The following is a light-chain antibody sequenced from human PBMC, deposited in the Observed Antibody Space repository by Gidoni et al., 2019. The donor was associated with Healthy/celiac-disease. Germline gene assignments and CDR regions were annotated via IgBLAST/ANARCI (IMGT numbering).Light chain of an antibody. Sequence: SYLLPQPPSLSVAPGKTARITCGGNNIGSKSVHWYQQKPGQAPVLVFYDDSDRPSGIPARFSGANSGNTATLTISRVEAGDEADYYCQVWDSSSDHGVFGGGTKLTVL. CDR2: DDS. J-gene: IGLJ2*01. CDR1: NIGSKS. CDR3: QVWDSSSDHGV. V-gene: IGLV3-21*03.